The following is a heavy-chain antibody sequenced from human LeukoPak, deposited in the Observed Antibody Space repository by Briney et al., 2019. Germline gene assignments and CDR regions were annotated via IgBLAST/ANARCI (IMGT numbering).Heavy chain of an antibody. CDR3: ARGGSDCSGASCYLN. CDR1: GYTFSNYD. J-gene: IGHJ4*02. V-gene: IGHV1-8*01. D-gene: IGHD2-2*01. CDR2: MNPNSGNT. Sequence: ASVTVSCKASGYTFSNYDINWVRQATGQGLEWMGWMNPNSGNTGYALKFQGRVTMTRDTSISTAYMELNSLRYEDTAVYYCARGGSDCSGASCYLNWGQGTLVTVSS.